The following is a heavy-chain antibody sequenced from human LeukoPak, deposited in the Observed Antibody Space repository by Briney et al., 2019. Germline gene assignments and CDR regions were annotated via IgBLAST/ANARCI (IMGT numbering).Heavy chain of an antibody. CDR1: GFTFSNAW. CDR3: TTRGYSRGWANLGYAY. V-gene: IGHV3-15*01. CDR2: IKSKSEGGTT. J-gene: IGHJ4*02. Sequence: GGSLRLSCAASGFTFSNAWMSWVRQAPGKGLEWVGRIKSKSEGGTTEDAAPVKGRFTISRDDSKKTLYLQMNSLKPEDTAVYYCTTRGYSRGWANLGYAYWGQGTLVTVSS. D-gene: IGHD6-19*01.